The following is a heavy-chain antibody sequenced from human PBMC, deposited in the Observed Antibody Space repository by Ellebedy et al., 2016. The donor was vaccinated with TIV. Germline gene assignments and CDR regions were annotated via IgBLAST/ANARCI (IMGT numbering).Heavy chain of an antibody. J-gene: IGHJ4*02. CDR1: GFTFDDYS. CDR3: ATLRG. D-gene: IGHD2-15*01. V-gene: IGHV3-9*01. CDR2: ITWDSGTI. Sequence: GGSLRLXXAASGFTFDDYSMHWVRQAPGEGLEWVSGITWDSGTIGYAESVKGRFTISRDNGKRSLYLQMNNLRPEDTAFYYCATLRGWGQGTLVSVSS.